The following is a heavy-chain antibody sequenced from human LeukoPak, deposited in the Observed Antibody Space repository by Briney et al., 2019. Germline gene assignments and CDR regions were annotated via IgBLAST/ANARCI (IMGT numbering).Heavy chain of an antibody. J-gene: IGHJ6*02. CDR3: ARDRYGMDV. V-gene: IGHV4-30-2*01. CDR1: GGSISSGGYS. CDR2: IYHSGST. Sequence: PSQTLSLTCAVPGGSISSGGYSWSWIRQPPGKGLEWIGYIYHSGSTYYNPSLKSRVTISVDRSKNQFSLKLSSVTAADTAVYYCARDRYGMDVWGQGTTVTVSS.